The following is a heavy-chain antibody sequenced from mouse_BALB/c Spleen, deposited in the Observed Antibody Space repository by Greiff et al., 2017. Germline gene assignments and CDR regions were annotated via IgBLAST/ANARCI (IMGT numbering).Heavy chain of an antibody. CDR3: ARSYGNYFDY. CDR1: GFTFSSYT. CDR2: ISNGGGST. Sequence: VQLKQSGGGLVQPGGSLKLSCAASGFTFSSYTMSWVRQTPEKRLEWVAYISNGGGSTYYPDTVKGRFTISRDNAKNTLYLQMSSLKSEDTAMYYCARSYGNYFDYWGQGTTLTVSS. V-gene: IGHV5-12-2*01. D-gene: IGHD2-1*01. J-gene: IGHJ2*01.